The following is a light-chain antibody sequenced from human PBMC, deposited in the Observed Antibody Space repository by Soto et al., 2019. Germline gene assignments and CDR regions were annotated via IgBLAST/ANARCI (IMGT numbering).Light chain of an antibody. V-gene: IGLV1-44*01. J-gene: IGLJ3*02. CDR3: AAWADSLNGRV. CDR2: SNN. Sequence: QSVLTQPPSASGTPGQRVTISCSGSSSNIGSNTVNWYQQLPGTAPKLLIYSNNQRPSGVPDRFYGSKSGTSASLAISGLQSEDEADYYCAAWADSLNGRVFGGGTKLTVL. CDR1: SSNIGSNT.